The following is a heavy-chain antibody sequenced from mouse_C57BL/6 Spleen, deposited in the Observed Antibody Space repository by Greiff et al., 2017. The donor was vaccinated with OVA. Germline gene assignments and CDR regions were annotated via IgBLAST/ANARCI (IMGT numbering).Heavy chain of an antibody. V-gene: IGHV1-64*01. CDR2: IHPNSGGT. CDR3: ARPPYYGSTSFDY. Sequence: QVQLQQPGAELVKPGASVKLSCKASGYTFPGSGMPWVKQSPGQGLEWIGLIHPNSGGTTYNEKFKSKATLTVDKSSSTAYMQLSSLTSEDAAVYYCARPPYYGSTSFDYWGQGTTLTVSS. CDR1: GYTFPGSG. J-gene: IGHJ2*01. D-gene: IGHD1-1*01.